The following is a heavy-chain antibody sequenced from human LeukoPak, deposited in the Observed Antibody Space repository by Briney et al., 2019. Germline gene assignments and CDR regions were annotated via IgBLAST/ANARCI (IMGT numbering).Heavy chain of an antibody. CDR3: ARVLDIAIVPAALAFDI. J-gene: IGHJ3*02. D-gene: IGHD2-2*03. V-gene: IGHV1-8*03. CDR1: GYTFTTYD. CDR2: MNPNSGNT. Sequence: GASVKVSCKASGYTFTTYDINWVRQSTGQGLEWMGWMNPNSGNTGYAQKFQGRVTITRDTSINTAYMNLSSLRSEDTAVYYCARVLDIAIVPAALAFDIWGQGTLVTVSS.